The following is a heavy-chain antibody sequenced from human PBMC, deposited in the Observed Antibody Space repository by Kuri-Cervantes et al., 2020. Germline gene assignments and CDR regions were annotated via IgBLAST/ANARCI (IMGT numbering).Heavy chain of an antibody. CDR1: GFTFSSYG. J-gene: IGHJ4*02. Sequence: GESLKISCVVSGFTFSSYGMHWVRQAPGKGLEWVAVISYDGTNKYCADSVKGRFTISRDNSKNTLYMQMNSLRAEDTAVYYCAKGLGSYFSSALQYWGQGTLVTVSS. CDR2: ISYDGTNK. D-gene: IGHD1-26*01. V-gene: IGHV3-30*18. CDR3: AKGLGSYFSSALQY.